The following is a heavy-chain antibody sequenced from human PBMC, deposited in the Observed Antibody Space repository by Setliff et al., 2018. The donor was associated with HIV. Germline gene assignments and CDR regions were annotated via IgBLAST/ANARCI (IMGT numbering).Heavy chain of an antibody. Sequence: ASVKVSCKASGYTFTGYYMHWVRQAPGQGLEWMGWINPNSGGTNYAQEFQGRVTMTRDTSISTAYMELSRLRSDDTAVYYCARVRDSGYDHDAFDIWGQGTMVTVSS. J-gene: IGHJ3*02. CDR2: INPNSGGT. CDR1: GYTFTGYY. CDR3: ARVRDSGYDHDAFDI. V-gene: IGHV1-2*02. D-gene: IGHD5-12*01.